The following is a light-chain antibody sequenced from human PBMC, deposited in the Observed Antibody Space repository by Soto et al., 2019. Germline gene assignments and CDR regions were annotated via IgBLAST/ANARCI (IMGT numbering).Light chain of an antibody. CDR3: GTWDSSLSADVV. J-gene: IGLJ2*01. Sequence: QSVLTQPPSVSAAPGQKVTISCSGSSSNIGNNYVFWYQQLPGTAPKLLIYDNNKRPSGIPDRFSGSKSGTSATLGITGLQTGDEADYYCGTWDSSLSADVVFGGGTKVTVL. CDR1: SSNIGNNY. V-gene: IGLV1-51*01. CDR2: DNN.